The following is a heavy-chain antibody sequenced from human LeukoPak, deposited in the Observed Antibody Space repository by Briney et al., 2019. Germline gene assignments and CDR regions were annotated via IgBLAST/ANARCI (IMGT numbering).Heavy chain of an antibody. CDR2: INPNNGGT. CDR1: GYTFTDYY. D-gene: IGHD6-6*01. Sequence: GASVKVSCKASGYTFTDYYLHWVRQAPGQGLEWMGWINPNNGGTNYAQKFQGRVTMTRDTSISTAYMELSSLRSDDTAVYYCASREYTSSSGYYWGQGTLVTVSS. V-gene: IGHV1-2*02. CDR3: ASREYTSSSGYY. J-gene: IGHJ4*02.